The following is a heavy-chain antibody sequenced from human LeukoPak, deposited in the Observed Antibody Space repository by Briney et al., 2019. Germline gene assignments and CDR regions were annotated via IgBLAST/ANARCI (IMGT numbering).Heavy chain of an antibody. CDR2: IKSKTDGGTT. J-gene: IGHJ4*02. V-gene: IGHV3-15*01. D-gene: IGHD4-17*01. CDR3: TTDPGDYGFDY. Sequence: GGSLRLSCAASGFTFSNAWMSWVRQAPGKGLEWVGRIKSKTDGGTTDYAAPVKGRFTILRDDSKNTLYLQMNSLKTEDTAVYYCTTDPGDYGFDYWGQGTPVTVSS. CDR1: GFTFSNAW.